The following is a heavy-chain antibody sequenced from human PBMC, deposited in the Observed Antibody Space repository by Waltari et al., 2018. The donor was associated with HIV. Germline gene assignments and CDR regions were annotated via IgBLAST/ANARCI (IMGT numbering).Heavy chain of an antibody. Sequence: QVQQHQWGAGLLKPSETLALICTVDGGSFTDDYWTWIRQSPRKGLEWIGEIDHRGRTNYNPSLRSRVTISFDMSNNQFSLRLTSVIPSDSAVYFCARGTKPAPYNGWPRGAFDIWGQGTVVTVSS. CDR1: GGSFTDDY. CDR2: IDHRGRT. V-gene: IGHV4-34*01. J-gene: IGHJ3*02. CDR3: ARGTKPAPYNGWPRGAFDI. D-gene: IGHD5-12*01.